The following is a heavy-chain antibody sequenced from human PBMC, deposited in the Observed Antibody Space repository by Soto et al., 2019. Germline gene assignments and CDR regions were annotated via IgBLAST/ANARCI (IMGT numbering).Heavy chain of an antibody. CDR3: ARGKLSDYVWGSHRYHFDY. D-gene: IGHD3-16*02. CDR1: GGSFSGYY. V-gene: IGHV4-34*01. Sequence: SETLPLTCAVYGGSFSGYYWSWIRQPPGKGLEWIGEINHSGSTNYNPSLKSRVTISVDTSKNQFSLKLSSVTAADTAVYYCARGKLSDYVWGSHRYHFDYWGQGTVVTVSS. CDR2: INHSGST. J-gene: IGHJ4*02.